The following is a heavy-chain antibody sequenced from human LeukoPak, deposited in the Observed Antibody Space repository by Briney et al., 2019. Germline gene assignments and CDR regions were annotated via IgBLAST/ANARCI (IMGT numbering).Heavy chain of an antibody. CDR1: GGSISSSSYY. D-gene: IGHD3-22*01. Sequence: SETLSLTCTVSGGSISSSSYYWGWIRQPPGKGLEWIANIYHSGSTYYNPSLKSRLTISVDTSKNQFSLKLSSVTAADTAVYYCASNPPGYYDSSGYHFDYWGQGTLVTVSS. J-gene: IGHJ4*02. V-gene: IGHV4-39*01. CDR3: ASNPPGYYDSSGYHFDY. CDR2: IYHSGST.